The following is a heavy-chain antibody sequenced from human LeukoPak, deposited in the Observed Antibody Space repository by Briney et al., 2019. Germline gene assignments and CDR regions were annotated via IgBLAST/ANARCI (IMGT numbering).Heavy chain of an antibody. CDR3: ARARDYGDYPPDY. CDR1: GFTFSSYS. J-gene: IGHJ4*02. V-gene: IGHV3-21*01. Sequence: PGGSLRLSCAASGFTFSSYSMNWVRQAPGKGLEWVSSIGSSSSYIYYADSVKGRFTISRDNAKKLLYLQMSSLRAEDTAVYYCARARDYGDYPPDYWGQGTLVTVSS. CDR2: IGSSSSYI. D-gene: IGHD4-17*01.